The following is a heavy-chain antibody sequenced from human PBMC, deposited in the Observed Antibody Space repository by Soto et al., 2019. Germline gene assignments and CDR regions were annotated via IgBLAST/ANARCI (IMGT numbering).Heavy chain of an antibody. CDR1: GGSVSSGGYY. CDR2: IYYSGST. CDR3: ARAGSYRYFDY. D-gene: IGHD3-10*01. V-gene: IGHV4-61*08. J-gene: IGHJ4*02. Sequence: QVQLQESGPGLVKPSETLSLTCSVSGGSVSSGGYYWSWIRQPPGKGLEWIGCIYYSGSTDYNPSLKSRVTMSLDKSKHQSSLTLNSVTAADAAVYFCARAGSYRYFDYWGQGTLVTVSS.